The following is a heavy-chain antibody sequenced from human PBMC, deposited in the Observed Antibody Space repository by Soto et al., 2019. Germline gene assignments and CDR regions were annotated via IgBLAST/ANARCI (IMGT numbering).Heavy chain of an antibody. CDR2: IYYSGST. J-gene: IGHJ6*02. CDR3: ARGFHKGSGSYYNFEGRFPRKGYYYGMDV. D-gene: IGHD3-10*01. Sequence: PSETLSLTCTVSGGSISSSSYYWGWIRQPPGKGLEWIGSIYYSGSTYYNPSLKSRVTISVDTSKNQFSLKLSSVTAADTAVYYCARGFHKGSGSYYNFEGRFPRKGYYYGMDVWGQGTTVTVS. CDR1: GGSISSSSYY. V-gene: IGHV4-39*01.